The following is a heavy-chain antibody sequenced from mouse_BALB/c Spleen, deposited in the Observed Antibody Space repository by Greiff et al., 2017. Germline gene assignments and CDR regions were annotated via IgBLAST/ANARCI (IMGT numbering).Heavy chain of an antibody. D-gene: IGHD4-1*01. Sequence: QVQLQQSGPGLVAPSQSLSITCTVSGFSLTSYGVHWVRQPPGKGLEWLGVIWAGGSTNYNSALMSRLSISKDNSKSQVFLKMNSLQTDDTAMYYCARDRNSLTGLFAYWGQGTLVTVSA. V-gene: IGHV2-9*02. CDR1: GFSLTSYG. J-gene: IGHJ3*01. CDR2: IWAGGST. CDR3: ARDRNSLTGLFAY.